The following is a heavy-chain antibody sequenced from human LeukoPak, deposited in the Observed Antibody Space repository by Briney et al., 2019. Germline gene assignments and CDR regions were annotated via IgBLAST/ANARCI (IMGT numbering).Heavy chain of an antibody. CDR2: IKQDGSEK. Sequence: PGGSLRLSCAASGFTFSSYAMNWVRQAPGKGLEWVANIKQDGSEKYYVDSVKGRFTISRDNAKNSLYLQMNSLRAEDTAVYYCARESYYDSSGYYGDYWGQGTLVTVSS. D-gene: IGHD3-22*01. J-gene: IGHJ4*02. V-gene: IGHV3-7*01. CDR1: GFTFSSYA. CDR3: ARESYYDSSGYYGDY.